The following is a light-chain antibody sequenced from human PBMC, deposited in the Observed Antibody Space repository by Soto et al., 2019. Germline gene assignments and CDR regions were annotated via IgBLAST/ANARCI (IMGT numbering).Light chain of an antibody. CDR3: SSYAGSNTRYV. V-gene: IGLV2-8*01. Sequence: QSALTQPPSASGSPGQSVTISCTGTSSDVGVYNYFSWYQQHPGKAPKLMIYEVSKRPSGVPDRFSGSNSGNTASLTVSGLQAEDEADYYCSSYAGSNTRYVFGTGTKLTVL. CDR1: SSDVGVYNY. CDR2: EVS. J-gene: IGLJ1*01.